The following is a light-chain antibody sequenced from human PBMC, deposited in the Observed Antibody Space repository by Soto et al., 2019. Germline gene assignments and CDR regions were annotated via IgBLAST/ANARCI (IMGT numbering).Light chain of an antibody. J-gene: IGKJ2*01. CDR1: QSISNY. CDR2: AAS. CDR3: QQSYSLPYT. Sequence: DIQTTQSPSSLSASLGDRVTITCRATQSISNYLNWYQQKPGRAPELLIYAASSFQSGVPSRFSGSGSGTDFTLTISSLQTEDFATYYCQQSYSLPYTFGQGTKLEIK. V-gene: IGKV1-39*01.